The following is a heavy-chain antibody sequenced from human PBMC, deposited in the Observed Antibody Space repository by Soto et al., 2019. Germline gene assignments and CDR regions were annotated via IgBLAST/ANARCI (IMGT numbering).Heavy chain of an antibody. D-gene: IGHD1-1*01. Sequence: PGGSLRLSCAASGFTFSRHWMHWVRQAPGKGLSWVSHIGPDGSRTRDADSVMGRFIISRDNARNTLYLQMNSLRDDDTAVYYCVRDHNWVYDYWGPGILVTVSS. J-gene: IGHJ4*02. CDR2: IGPDGSRT. CDR1: GFTFSRHW. CDR3: VRDHNWVYDY. V-gene: IGHV3-74*01.